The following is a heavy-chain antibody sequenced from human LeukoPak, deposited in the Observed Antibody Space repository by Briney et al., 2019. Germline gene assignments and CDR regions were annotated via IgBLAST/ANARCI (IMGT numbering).Heavy chain of an antibody. D-gene: IGHD1-20*01. Sequence: GGSLRLSCAASGFTFSSYGMHWVRQAPGKGLEWVAVIWYDGSNKYYADSVKGRFTISRDNSKNTLYLQMNSLRAEDTAVYYCATSITGTTVFAFDIWGQGTMVTVSS. CDR3: ATSITGTTVFAFDI. CDR1: GFTFSSYG. V-gene: IGHV3-33*01. CDR2: IWYDGSNK. J-gene: IGHJ3*02.